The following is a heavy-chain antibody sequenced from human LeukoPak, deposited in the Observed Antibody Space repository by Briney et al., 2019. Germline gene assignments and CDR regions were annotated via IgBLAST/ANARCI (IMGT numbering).Heavy chain of an antibody. V-gene: IGHV3-30*18. CDR3: TKAQLPRHDPGNFYFDY. J-gene: IGHJ4*02. CDR2: VSYDESSI. Sequence: GGSLRLSCAASGFTFSTYGMHWVRQAPGKGLEWVAVVSYDESSIYYADSVKGRFTISRDNSKNTLFLHMNSLRSDDTAVYYCTKAQLPRHDPGNFYFDYWGQGILVTVSS. D-gene: IGHD2-2*01. CDR1: GFTFSTYG.